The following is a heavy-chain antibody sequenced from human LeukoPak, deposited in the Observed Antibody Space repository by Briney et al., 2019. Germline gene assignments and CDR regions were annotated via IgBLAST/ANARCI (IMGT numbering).Heavy chain of an antibody. Sequence: PSETLSLICTVSGGSISSYYWSWIRQPPGKGLEWIGYIYYSGSTNYNPSLKSRVTISVDTSKNQFSLKLSSVTAADTAVYYCARGGSGSYYFSAFDIWGQGTMVTVSS. V-gene: IGHV4-59*01. CDR1: GGSISSYY. D-gene: IGHD1-26*01. CDR3: ARGGSGSYYFSAFDI. CDR2: IYYSGST. J-gene: IGHJ3*02.